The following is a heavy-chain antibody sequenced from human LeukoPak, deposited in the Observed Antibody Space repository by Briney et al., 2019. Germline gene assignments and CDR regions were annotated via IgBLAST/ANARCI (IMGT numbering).Heavy chain of an antibody. CDR2: INFNSGGT. Sequence: ASVKVSCKAPGYTFTGYYMHWVRQAPGQGLEWMGWINFNSGGTNSAQKFQGRVTMTRDTSITTVYMDLTSLRSDDTAVYYWAREANYYGSDKAGLDIWGQGTMVTVSS. J-gene: IGHJ3*02. D-gene: IGHD3-10*01. CDR1: GYTFTGYY. CDR3: AREANYYGSDKAGLDI. V-gene: IGHV1-2*02.